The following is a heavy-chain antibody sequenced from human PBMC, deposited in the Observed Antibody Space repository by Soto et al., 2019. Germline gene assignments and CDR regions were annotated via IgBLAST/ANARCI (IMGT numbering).Heavy chain of an antibody. CDR2: ISSSGSNI. CDR1: GFSFSDYY. CDR3: ARDDEDSSWYHYFDY. J-gene: IGHJ4*02. D-gene: IGHD6-13*01. V-gene: IGHV3-11*01. Sequence: SLRLSCAASGFSFSDYYMSCIRQAPGKGLGCVRYISSSGSNIYDADSVKRGSSISRANVKHWLCLQMNSMRADDTAGYYCARDDEDSSWYHYFDYWGQGTLVTVSS.